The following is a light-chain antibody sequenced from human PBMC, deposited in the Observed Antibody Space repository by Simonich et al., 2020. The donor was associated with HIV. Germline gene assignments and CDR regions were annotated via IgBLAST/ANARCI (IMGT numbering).Light chain of an antibody. Sequence: DIQMTQSPSTLSASVGDRVTITCRASQSISNWLAWYQQKPGKAPKLLMYKASSLESGVPSRFSGSGSGTEFTLTISSLQPDDFATYYCQQYNSYSVLTFGGGTKVEIK. J-gene: IGKJ4*01. CDR1: QSISNW. V-gene: IGKV1-5*03. CDR3: QQYNSYSVLT. CDR2: KAS.